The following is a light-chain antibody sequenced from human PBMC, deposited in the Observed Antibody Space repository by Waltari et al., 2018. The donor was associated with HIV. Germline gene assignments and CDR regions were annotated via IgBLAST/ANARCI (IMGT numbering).Light chain of an antibody. V-gene: IGLV1-44*01. CDR3: ATWDDTGDGPMV. J-gene: IGLJ2*01. CDR2: SSN. CDR1: ASTLGTNP. Sequence: QSVLTQPPSASGTPGQRVTISCSGGASTLGTNPVKCYQHFPGTAPKLLIYSSNQVSSGVPDRFSASKSGTSASLTISGLQSEDEAHYFCATWDDTGDGPMVFGRGTKVTVI.